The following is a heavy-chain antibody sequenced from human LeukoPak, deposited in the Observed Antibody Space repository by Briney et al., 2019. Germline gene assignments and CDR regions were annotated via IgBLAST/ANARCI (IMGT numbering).Heavy chain of an antibody. CDR1: GFTFSSYG. J-gene: IGHJ6*02. CDR3: ARKQQLVYGMDV. CDR2: IWYDGSNK. D-gene: IGHD6-13*01. V-gene: IGHV3-33*01. Sequence: GRSLRLSCAASGFTFSSYGMHWVRQAPGKGLEWVAVIWYDGSNKYYADSVKGRFTISRDNSKNTLYLQMNSLRAEDTAVYYCARKQQLVYGMDVWGQGTTVTVSS.